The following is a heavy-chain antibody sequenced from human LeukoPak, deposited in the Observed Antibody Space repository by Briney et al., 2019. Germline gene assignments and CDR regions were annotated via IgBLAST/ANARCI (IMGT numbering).Heavy chain of an antibody. Sequence: GASVKVSCKASGGTFSSYAISWVRQAPGQGLEWMGGIIPIFGTANYAQKFQGRVTITADKSTSTAYMELSSLRSEDTAVYYCARDIRSRRFWFDPWGQGTLVTVSS. CDR1: GGTFSSYA. CDR2: IIPIFGTA. J-gene: IGHJ5*02. D-gene: IGHD3-3*02. CDR3: ARDIRSRRFWFDP. V-gene: IGHV1-69*06.